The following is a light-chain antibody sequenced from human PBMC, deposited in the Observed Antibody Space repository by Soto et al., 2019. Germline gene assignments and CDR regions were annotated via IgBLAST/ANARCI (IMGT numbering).Light chain of an antibody. Sequence: QSVLTQPPSASGTPGQRVTISCSGSISNIGSNPVDWRQQLPATAPKHLIFRNNPRPSGVADRFSDSKSGTSDSLAISGLRYEDEADYYCAARDDSLTAYVFGTGTKVTVL. J-gene: IGLJ1*01. V-gene: IGLV1-47*01. CDR1: ISNIGSNP. CDR2: RNN. CDR3: AARDDSLTAYV.